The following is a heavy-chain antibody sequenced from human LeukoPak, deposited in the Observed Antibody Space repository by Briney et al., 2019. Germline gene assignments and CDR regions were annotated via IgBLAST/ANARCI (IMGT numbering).Heavy chain of an antibody. CDR2: IYYSGST. D-gene: IGHD6-13*01. J-gene: IGHJ4*02. CDR3: AEGGSSWAYYFAS. CDR1: GDSITSYY. Sequence: SETLSLTCTVSGDSITSYYWSWIRQPPGKGLEWIGYIYYSGSTNHNPSLKSRVTISLDTSKNQLSLKLSSVTAADTAVYYCAEGGSSWAYYFASGGQEPRVTVSS. V-gene: IGHV4-59*01.